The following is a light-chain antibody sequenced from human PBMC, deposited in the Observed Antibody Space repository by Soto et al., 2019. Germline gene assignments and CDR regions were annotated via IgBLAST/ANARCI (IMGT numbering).Light chain of an antibody. CDR3: QQYGSSPLT. Sequence: EIVLTQSPGTLSLSPGERATLSCRASQSVSSSYLAWYQQKPGQAPRLLIYGASSRTTGIPDRFSGSGSGTDFTLTISRLEPEDLAVYCCQQYGSSPLTFGGGTKVEIK. CDR2: GAS. V-gene: IGKV3-20*01. J-gene: IGKJ4*01. CDR1: QSVSSSY.